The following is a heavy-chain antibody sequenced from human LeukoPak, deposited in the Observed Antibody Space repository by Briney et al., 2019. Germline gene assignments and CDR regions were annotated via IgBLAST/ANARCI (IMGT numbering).Heavy chain of an antibody. Sequence: SETLSLTCIVSGGSISSNNYYWSYIRQPPGKGLEWIGSIYYSGSTYYNSSLKSRVTISVDTSKSHFSLKLTSVTAADTAVYYCARLVSSSWADYWGQGTLVTVSS. CDR1: GGSISSNNYY. CDR2: IYYSGST. CDR3: ARLVSSSWADY. J-gene: IGHJ4*02. V-gene: IGHV4-39*02. D-gene: IGHD6-13*01.